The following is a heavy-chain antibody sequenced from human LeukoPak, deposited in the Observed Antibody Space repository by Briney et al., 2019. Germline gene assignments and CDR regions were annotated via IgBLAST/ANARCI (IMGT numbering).Heavy chain of an antibody. D-gene: IGHD6-13*01. Sequence: PSETLSLTCTVSGGSISSYYWSWIRQPAGKGLEWIGRIYSTGSNNYNPSLKSRVTMSVDTSKNQFSLRLRSVTAADTAVYYCARQIASAGTAGFDFWGQGALVTVSS. J-gene: IGHJ4*02. CDR2: IYSTGSN. CDR1: GGSISSYY. V-gene: IGHV4-4*07. CDR3: ARQIASAGTAGFDF.